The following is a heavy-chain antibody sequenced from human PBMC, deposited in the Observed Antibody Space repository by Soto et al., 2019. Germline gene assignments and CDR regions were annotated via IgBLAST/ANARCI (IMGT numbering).Heavy chain of an antibody. Sequence: SGGSLRLSCAASGFTFSSYAMHWVRQAPGKGLEWVAVISYDGSNKYYADSVKGRFTISRDNSKNTLYLQMNSLRAEDTAVYYSARDFDYYDSSGYCDGMDVWGQGTTVTVSS. CDR1: GFTFSSYA. D-gene: IGHD3-22*01. V-gene: IGHV3-30-3*01. CDR2: ISYDGSNK. CDR3: ARDFDYYDSSGYCDGMDV. J-gene: IGHJ6*02.